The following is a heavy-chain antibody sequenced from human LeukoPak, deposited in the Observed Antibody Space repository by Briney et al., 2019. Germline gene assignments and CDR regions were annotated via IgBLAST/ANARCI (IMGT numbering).Heavy chain of an antibody. V-gene: IGHV3-20*04. Sequence: GGSLRLSCAASGFTFDDYGMSWVRQAPGKGLEWVSGINWNGGSTGYADSVKGRFTISRDNAKNSLYLQMNSLRAEDTALYYCARVKSGGGWYDAFDIWGQGTMVTVSS. CDR1: GFTFDDYG. J-gene: IGHJ3*02. D-gene: IGHD6-19*01. CDR3: ARVKSGGGWYDAFDI. CDR2: INWNGGST.